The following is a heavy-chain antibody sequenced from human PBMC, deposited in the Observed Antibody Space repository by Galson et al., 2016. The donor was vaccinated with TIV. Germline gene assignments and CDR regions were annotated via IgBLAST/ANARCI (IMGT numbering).Heavy chain of an antibody. J-gene: IGHJ4*02. CDR2: ISYAGDN. CDR1: GGSIDDNKYS. V-gene: IGHV4-39*07. D-gene: IGHD1-26*01. CDR3: ARHREWELQDFDY. Sequence: QVQLQESGPGLVEPSETLSLTCTVSGGSIDDNKYSWGWVRHPPGQGMEWIGNISYAGDNCPSPSLKSRITLSIDTSKSQCSLKLTSVTAADTAIYYCARHREWELQDFDYWGQGILVTVSS.